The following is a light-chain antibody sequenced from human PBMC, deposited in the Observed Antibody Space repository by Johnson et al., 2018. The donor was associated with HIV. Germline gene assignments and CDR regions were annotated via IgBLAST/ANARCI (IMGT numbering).Light chain of an antibody. V-gene: IGLV1-51*01. Sequence: QPVLTQPPSVSAAPGQRVNISCSGNISNIESYFVSWYQQLPGAAPTLLIYDNNRRPSGIPDRFSGSKSGTSATLGITGLQTGDEADYYCGAWDSSLSAYVFGTGTQVTV. J-gene: IGLJ1*01. CDR2: DNN. CDR1: ISNIESYF. CDR3: GAWDSSLSAYV.